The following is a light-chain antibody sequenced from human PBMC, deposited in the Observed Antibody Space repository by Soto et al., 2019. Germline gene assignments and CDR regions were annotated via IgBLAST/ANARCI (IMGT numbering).Light chain of an antibody. CDR3: QQYYRYPWM. Sequence: DLQMTQSPSTLSGSVGDRVTITCRASQTISSWLAWYQQKPGKAPKLLIYSASSLQSGVPSRFSASGSGTEFTLTISDMQPDDFATYYCQQYYRYPWMFGQGTKVEIK. CDR2: SAS. V-gene: IGKV1-5*01. J-gene: IGKJ1*01. CDR1: QTISSW.